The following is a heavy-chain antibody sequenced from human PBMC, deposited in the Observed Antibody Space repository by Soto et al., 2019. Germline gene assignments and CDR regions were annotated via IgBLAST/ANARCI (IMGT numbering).Heavy chain of an antibody. V-gene: IGHV4-59*01. CDR3: ARSASATIFAY. Sequence: SETLSLTCTVSGVSISTYYWSWIRQPPGKGLEWIGYVYYSGSTYYSPSLKSRLTISVDTSKKQFSLKLSSVTAADTAVHYCARSASATIFAYWGQGLLVTVSS. J-gene: IGHJ4*02. CDR2: VYYSGST. CDR1: GVSISTYY. D-gene: IGHD3-3*01.